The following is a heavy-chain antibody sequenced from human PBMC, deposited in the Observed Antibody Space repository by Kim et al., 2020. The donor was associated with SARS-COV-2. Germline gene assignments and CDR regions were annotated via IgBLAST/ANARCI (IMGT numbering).Heavy chain of an antibody. D-gene: IGHD4-17*01. CDR1: GGTFSSYA. Sequence: SVKVSCKASGGTFSSYAISWVRQAPGQGLEWMGGIIPIFGTANYAQKFQGRVTITADESTSTAYMELSSLRSEDTAVYYCSRALYGDYVYYYYYGMDVWGQGTTVTVSS. V-gene: IGHV1-69*13. CDR3: SRALYGDYVYYYYYGMDV. J-gene: IGHJ6*02. CDR2: IIPIFGTA.